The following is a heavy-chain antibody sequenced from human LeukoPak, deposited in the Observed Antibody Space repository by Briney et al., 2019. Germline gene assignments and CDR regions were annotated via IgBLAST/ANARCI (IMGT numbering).Heavy chain of an antibody. J-gene: IGHJ5*02. V-gene: IGHV3-30*02. Sequence: GGSLRLSCAASGFTFSSYGMHWVRQAPGKGLEWVAFIRYDGSNKYYADSVKGRFTISRDNYKNTLYLQMNSLRAEDTAVYYCAKDGYGDWVIAPPHWFDPWGQGTLVTVSS. CDR1: GFTFSSYG. CDR2: IRYDGSNK. CDR3: AKDGYGDWVIAPPHWFDP. D-gene: IGHD2-21*01.